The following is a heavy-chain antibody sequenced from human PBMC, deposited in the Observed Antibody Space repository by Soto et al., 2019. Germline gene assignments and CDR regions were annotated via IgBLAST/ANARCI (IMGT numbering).Heavy chain of an antibody. Sequence: QVQVVQSGAEVKKPESSVKVSCKPSGGTFNTYTVNWVRLAPGHGLEWMGRFIPILDMANYAQKFLDRVTITADRSTFTAYMGLNRLPSDDTAVYYCAITYCRDNSCPRDFDFWGPGTRVTVSS. V-gene: IGHV1-69*02. J-gene: IGHJ4*02. D-gene: IGHD2-21*01. CDR1: GGTFNTYT. CDR3: AITYCRDNSCPRDFDF. CDR2: FIPILDMA.